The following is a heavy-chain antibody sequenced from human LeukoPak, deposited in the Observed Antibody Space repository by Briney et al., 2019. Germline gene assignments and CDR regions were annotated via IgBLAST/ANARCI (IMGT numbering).Heavy chain of an antibody. CDR1: GYSISSGYY. CDR2: IHHSGNT. D-gene: IGHD2-2*01. CDR3: ARYCSSISCPHFDY. J-gene: IGHJ4*02. V-gene: IGHV4-38-2*02. Sequence: SETLSLTCTVSGYSISSGYYWGWIRQPPGKGLEWIGTIHHSGNTNYNPSLKSRVTILVDTSKNQFSLKLSSVTAADAAVYYCARYCSSISCPHFDYWGQGTLVTVSS.